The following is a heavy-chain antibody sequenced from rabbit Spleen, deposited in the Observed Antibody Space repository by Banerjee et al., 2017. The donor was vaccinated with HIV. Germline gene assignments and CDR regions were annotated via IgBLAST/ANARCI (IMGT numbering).Heavy chain of an antibody. D-gene: IGHD2-1*01. V-gene: IGHV1S45*01. Sequence: QEQLEESAGGLVQPGGSLKLSCKASGFTLSSYYMNWVRQAPGKGLEWIACIYTGSDSTYYASWAKGRFTISKTSSTTVTLQLNSLTAADTATYFCARGWAGDIALWGPGTLVTVS. CDR1: GFTLSSYYM. CDR2: IYTGSDST. J-gene: IGHJ4*01. CDR3: ARGWAGDIAL.